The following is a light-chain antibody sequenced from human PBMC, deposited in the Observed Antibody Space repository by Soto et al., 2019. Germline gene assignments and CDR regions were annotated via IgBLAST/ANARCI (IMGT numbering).Light chain of an antibody. Sequence: QSALTQPASVSGSPGQSITISCTGTSSDVGGYNYVSWYQQHPGKAPKLMIYDVSNRPSGVSNRFSGSKSGNTASLTISGLLAEDEADYYCSSYTSSSTKAVFGGGTQLTVL. J-gene: IGLJ7*01. CDR1: SSDVGGYNY. V-gene: IGLV2-14*01. CDR3: SSYTSSSTKAV. CDR2: DVS.